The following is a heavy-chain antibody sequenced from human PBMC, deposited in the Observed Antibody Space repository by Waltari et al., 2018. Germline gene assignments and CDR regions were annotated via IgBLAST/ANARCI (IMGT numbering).Heavy chain of an antibody. CDR1: GYTFIYYF. D-gene: IGHD3-10*01. CDR2: IEPEDGET. V-gene: IGHV1-69-2*01. CDR3: APLPGGSGQTFDY. Sequence: EVQLVQSGAEVKKPGATVKISCKASGYTFIYYFMHWVQQAPGKGLEWVGRIEPEDGETVHAEKFQGRVTITADTSTDTSYLELSSLRSDDTAVYYCAPLPGGSGQTFDYWGQGTLLTVSS. J-gene: IGHJ4*02.